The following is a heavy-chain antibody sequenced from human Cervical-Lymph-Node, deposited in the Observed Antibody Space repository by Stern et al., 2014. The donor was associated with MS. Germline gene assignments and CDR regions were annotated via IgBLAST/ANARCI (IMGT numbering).Heavy chain of an antibody. Sequence: VQLVQSGAEVKKPGSSVKVSCKASGGTFISYAITWVRQAPGQGLEWMGDIVPMSGTTNYAQIFQDKVTITANKSTNTAYMELSNLTSEDTAIYFCAGPRYNYWGQGTLVLVSS. J-gene: IGHJ4*02. CDR2: IVPMSGTT. CDR3: AGPRYNY. CDR1: GGTFISYA. V-gene: IGHV1-69*06. D-gene: IGHD5-18*01.